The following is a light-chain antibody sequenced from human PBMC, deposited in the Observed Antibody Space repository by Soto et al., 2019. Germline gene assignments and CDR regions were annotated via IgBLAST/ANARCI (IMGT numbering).Light chain of an antibody. J-gene: IGKJ5*01. CDR2: GAS. CDR3: QQYHKWPPIT. Sequence: IVMTQSQATLSVSPGERATLSCRASQSVSGYLAWYQQKPGQAPRLLIYGASTRATGVTARFRGGGSGTEFTLTISSLQSEDSAVYYCQQYHKWPPITFGQGTRLQI. CDR1: QSVSGY. V-gene: IGKV3-15*01.